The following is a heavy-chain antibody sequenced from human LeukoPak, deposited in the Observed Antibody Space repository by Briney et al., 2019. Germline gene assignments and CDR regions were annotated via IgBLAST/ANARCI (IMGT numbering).Heavy chain of an antibody. J-gene: IGHJ6*02. V-gene: IGHV3-23*01. Sequence: PGGSLRLSCAASGFTFSNYAMSWVRQAPGKGLEWVSAISGIGGTFYADSVKGRFTISRDNAKNSLYLQMSNLRAEDTAVYFCARGGGLDVWGQGATVTVSS. CDR1: GFTFSNYA. D-gene: IGHD3-16*01. CDR2: ISGIGGT. CDR3: ARGGGLDV.